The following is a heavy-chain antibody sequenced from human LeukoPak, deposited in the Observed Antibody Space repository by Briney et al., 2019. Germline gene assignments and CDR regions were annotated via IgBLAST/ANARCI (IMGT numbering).Heavy chain of an antibody. CDR2: ISAYNGNT. CDR3: ARDSRLGYSSGWYMGTSYYFDY. D-gene: IGHD6-19*01. Sequence: ASVKVSCKASGYTFTSYGISWVRPAPGQGLEWMGWISAYNGNTNYAQKLQGRVTMTTDTSTSTAYMELRSLRSDDTAVYYCARDSRLGYSSGWYMGTSYYFDYWGQGTLVTVSS. CDR1: GYTFTSYG. J-gene: IGHJ4*02. V-gene: IGHV1-18*01.